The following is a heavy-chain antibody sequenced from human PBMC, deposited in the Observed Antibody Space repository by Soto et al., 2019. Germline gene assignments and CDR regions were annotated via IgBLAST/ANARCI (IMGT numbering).Heavy chain of an antibody. J-gene: IGHJ3*01. Sequence: QVQLQESGPGLVKPSETLSLTCTVSGGSISSYYWSWIRQPPEKGLEWIGYTYYVGNNNCNPSLKSRVSISVDTSSRPFALRLNSVTVAATAVYYCAKHLSAWLRMEAFDVWGPGTLVTVSS. CDR3: AKHLSAWLRMEAFDV. D-gene: IGHD5-12*01. CDR2: TYYVGNN. V-gene: IGHV4-59*08. CDR1: GGSISSYY.